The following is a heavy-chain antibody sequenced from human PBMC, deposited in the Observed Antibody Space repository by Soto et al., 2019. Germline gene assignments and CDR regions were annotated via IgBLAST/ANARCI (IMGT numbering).Heavy chain of an antibody. V-gene: IGHV1-2*04. Sequence: QVQLVQSGAEVKKPGASVKVSCKASGYTFTGYYMHWVRQAPGQGLEWMGWINPNSGGTNYAQKFQGWVTMTRDTSISTAYMELSRLRSDDTAVYYCARDSKPKYSSSSDELQSYYYGMDVWGQGTTVTVSS. J-gene: IGHJ6*02. CDR1: GYTFTGYY. CDR3: ARDSKPKYSSSSDELQSYYYGMDV. D-gene: IGHD6-6*01. CDR2: INPNSGGT.